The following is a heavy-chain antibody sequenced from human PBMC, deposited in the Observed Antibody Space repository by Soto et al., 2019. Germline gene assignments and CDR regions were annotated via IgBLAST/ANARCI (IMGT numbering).Heavy chain of an antibody. CDR1: GFTFNTYP. CDR3: AKGVLSFHYGMEV. J-gene: IGHJ6*02. Sequence: GGSLRLSCATAGFTFNTYPMTWVRQAPGKGLEWVSSISSTAGRTSSYADSVKGRFAISRDFSDNTVYLQMNNLRVDDTAVYFCAKGVLSFHYGMEVWGQGTTVTVSS. CDR2: ISSTAGRTS. V-gene: IGHV3-23*01. D-gene: IGHD3-10*01.